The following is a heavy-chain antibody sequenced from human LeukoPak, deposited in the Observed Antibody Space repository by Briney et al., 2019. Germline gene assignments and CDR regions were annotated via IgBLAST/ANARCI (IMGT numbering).Heavy chain of an antibody. J-gene: IGHJ3*02. CDR3: ARNQDYGVYNSVGAFDI. D-gene: IGHD4-17*01. V-gene: IGHV3-33*01. CDR2: IWYDGSNK. CDR1: GFTFSSYG. Sequence: GGSLRLSCAASGFTFSSYGMHWVRQAPGKGLEWVAVIWYDGSNKYYADCVKGRFTISRDNSKNTLYLQMNSLRAEDTAVYYCARNQDYGVYNSVGAFDIWGQGTMVTVSS.